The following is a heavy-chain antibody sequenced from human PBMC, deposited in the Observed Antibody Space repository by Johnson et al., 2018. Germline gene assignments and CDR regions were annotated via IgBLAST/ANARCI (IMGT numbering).Heavy chain of an antibody. D-gene: IGHD4-17*01. CDR2: MNPDSGNT. J-gene: IGHJ3*02. CDR3: ASRGDYGAFDI. Sequence: QVRLVQAGAEVKKPGASVKVCCKASGYTFTSYDINWVRQATGQGLEWMGWMNPDSGNTGYAQTFQGRVTMTRDPSISTAYMGLSSLRPEDTAVDYWASRGDYGAFDIWGQGTMVTVSS. V-gene: IGHV1-8*01. CDR1: GYTFTSYD.